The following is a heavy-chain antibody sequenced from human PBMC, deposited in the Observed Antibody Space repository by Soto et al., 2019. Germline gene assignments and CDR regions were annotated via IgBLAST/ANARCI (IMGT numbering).Heavy chain of an antibody. Sequence: QVQLVESGGGVVQPGRSLRLSCAASGFTFSSYAMHWVRQAPGKGLEWVAVISYDGSNKYYADSVKGRFTISRDNSKNPLYLQMNSLRAEDTAVYYCARAGFWSGYSYYYYGMDVWGHGTTVTVSS. CDR3: ARAGFWSGYSYYYYGMDV. D-gene: IGHD3-3*01. J-gene: IGHJ6*02. CDR2: ISYDGSNK. V-gene: IGHV3-30-3*01. CDR1: GFTFSSYA.